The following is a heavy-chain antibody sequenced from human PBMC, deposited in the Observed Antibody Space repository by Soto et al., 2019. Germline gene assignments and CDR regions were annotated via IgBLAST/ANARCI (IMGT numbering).Heavy chain of an antibody. Sequence: EVQLVESGGGLVKPGGSLRLSCAASGFTFSNAWMSWVRQAPGKGLEWVGRIKSKTDGGTTDYAAPVEGRFTISRDDSKNTLYLQMNGLKTEDTAVYYCTTAVYDFWSGYYYRDVWGKGTTVTVSS. D-gene: IGHD3-3*01. J-gene: IGHJ6*03. CDR1: GFTFSNAW. V-gene: IGHV3-15*01. CDR2: IKSKTDGGTT. CDR3: TTAVYDFWSGYYYRDV.